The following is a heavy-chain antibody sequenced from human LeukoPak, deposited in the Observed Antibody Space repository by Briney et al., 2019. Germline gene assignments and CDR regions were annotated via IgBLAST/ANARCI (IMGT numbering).Heavy chain of an antibody. CDR1: GFSFTTHA. V-gene: IGHV3-66*01. CDR3: ARDIGGS. Sequence: GGSLRLSCVASGFSFTTHAMGWVRQAPGKGLEWVSVIYSGGSTYYADSVKGRFTISRDNSKNTLYLQTNSLRAEDTAVYYCARDIGGSRGQGTLVTVSS. J-gene: IGHJ4*02. D-gene: IGHD3-16*01. CDR2: IYSGGST.